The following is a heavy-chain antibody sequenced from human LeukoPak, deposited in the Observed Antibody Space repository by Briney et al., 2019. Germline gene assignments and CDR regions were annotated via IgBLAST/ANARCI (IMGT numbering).Heavy chain of an antibody. CDR3: ARDLEMGYCSSTSCYRMDV. CDR1: GGTFSSYA. CDR2: IIPIFGTA. J-gene: IGHJ6*04. V-gene: IGHV1-69*13. Sequence: SVKVSCKASGGTFSSYAISWVRQAPGQGLEWMGGIIPIFGTANYAQKFQGRGTITADESTSTAYMELSSLRSEDTAVYYCARDLEMGYCSSTSCYRMDVWGKGTTVTVSS. D-gene: IGHD2-2*01.